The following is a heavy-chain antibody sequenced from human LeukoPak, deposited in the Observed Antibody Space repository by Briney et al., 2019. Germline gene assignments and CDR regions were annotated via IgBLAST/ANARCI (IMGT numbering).Heavy chain of an antibody. Sequence: GGSLRLSCAASGFTFNTYSMSWVRQAPGKGLEWVGRIKSKTDGGTTDYAAPVKGRFTISRDDSKNTLYLQMNSLKTEDTAVYYCTTRGGSFSIFDYWGQGTLVTGSS. CDR1: GFTFNTYS. CDR2: IKSKTDGGTT. CDR3: TTRGGSFSIFDY. V-gene: IGHV3-15*01. D-gene: IGHD1-26*01. J-gene: IGHJ4*02.